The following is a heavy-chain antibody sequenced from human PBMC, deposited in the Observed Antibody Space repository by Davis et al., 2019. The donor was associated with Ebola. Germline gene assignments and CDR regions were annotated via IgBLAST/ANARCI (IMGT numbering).Heavy chain of an antibody. CDR2: IIPIFGTA. J-gene: IGHJ4*02. CDR3: ARDRYSDGSGYFFEQSH. D-gene: IGHD3-22*01. V-gene: IGHV1-69*13. CDR1: GGTFSSYA. Sequence: SVKVSCKASGGTFSSYAISWVRQAPGQGLEWMGGIIPIFGTANYAQRFQGRVTITADESTSTAYMELSSLRSEDTAMYYCARDRYSDGSGYFFEQSHWGQGTLVTVSS.